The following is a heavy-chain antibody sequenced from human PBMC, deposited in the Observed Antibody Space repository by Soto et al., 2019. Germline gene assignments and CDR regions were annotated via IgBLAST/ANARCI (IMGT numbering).Heavy chain of an antibody. D-gene: IGHD6-13*01. Sequence: QLQLQESGPGLVTPSETLSLTCTVSGGSISTSSYYWGWVRQPPGKGLEWIGSIYYTGDTYYSPSLKSRVTISVDTSKNQFSLKLSSVTAADTALYFCARHRAGYSSSWYTHWGQGTRVTVSS. CDR3: ARHRAGYSSSWYTH. J-gene: IGHJ4*02. CDR1: GGSISTSSYY. CDR2: IYYTGDT. V-gene: IGHV4-39*01.